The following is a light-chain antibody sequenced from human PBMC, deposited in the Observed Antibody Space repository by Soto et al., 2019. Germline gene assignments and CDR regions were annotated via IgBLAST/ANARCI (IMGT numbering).Light chain of an antibody. CDR2: DVD. CDR1: SSDVGGYDY. CDR3: SSDTNSLGV. Sequence: QSALTQPASVSGSPGQSITISCTGTSSDVGGYDYVSWYQQHPGKAPKLMIFDVDNRPSGVSNRFSGPKSGNTASLTISGLQAEDEADYFCSSDTNSLGVFRGGTKLTVL. J-gene: IGLJ2*01. V-gene: IGLV2-14*03.